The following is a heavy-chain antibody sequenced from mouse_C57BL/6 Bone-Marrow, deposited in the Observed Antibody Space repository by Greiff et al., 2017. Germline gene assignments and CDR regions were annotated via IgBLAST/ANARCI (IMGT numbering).Heavy chain of an antibody. D-gene: IGHD1-1*01. J-gene: IGHJ2*01. CDR1: GFNIKDDY. CDR2: IDPENGDN. Sequence: EVQGVESGAELVRPGASVKLSCTASGFNIKDDYMHWVKQRPEEGLEWIGWIDPENGDNEYASKFQGKATITADTSSNTAYLQLSSLTSEDTAVYYCTSTTVVATPYYFDYWGQGTTLTVSS. CDR3: TSTTVVATPYYFDY. V-gene: IGHV14-4*01.